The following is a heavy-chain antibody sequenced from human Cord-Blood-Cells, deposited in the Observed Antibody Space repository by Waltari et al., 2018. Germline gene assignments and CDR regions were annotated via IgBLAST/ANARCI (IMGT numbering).Heavy chain of an antibody. J-gene: IGHJ4*02. CDR2: ISYDGSNK. Sequence: QVQLVESGGGVVQPGRSLRLSCAASGFTFSSYAMSWVRQAPGKGLEWVAVISYDGSNKYYADSVKGRFTIARDNSKNTLYLQMNSLRAEDTAVYYCARDRRGAFDYWGQGTLVTVSS. CDR3: ARDRRGAFDY. CDR1: GFTFSSYA. D-gene: IGHD3-10*01. V-gene: IGHV3-30-3*01.